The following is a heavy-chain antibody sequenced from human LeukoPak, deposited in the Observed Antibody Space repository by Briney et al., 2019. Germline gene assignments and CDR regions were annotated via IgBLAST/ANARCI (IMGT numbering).Heavy chain of an antibody. J-gene: IGHJ6*03. CDR3: ARLADCSSTSCYYYYYYYMDV. CDR2: IYPGDSDT. V-gene: IGHV5-51*01. D-gene: IGHD2-2*01. CDR1: GSTFTSYW. Sequence: GGSLEISCQGSGSTFTSYWIAWVRQLPGKGLEWMGIIYPGDSDTRYSPSFQGQVTISADKSISTAYLQWSSLKASDTAMYYCARLADCSSTSCYYYYYYYMDVWGKGTTVTVSS.